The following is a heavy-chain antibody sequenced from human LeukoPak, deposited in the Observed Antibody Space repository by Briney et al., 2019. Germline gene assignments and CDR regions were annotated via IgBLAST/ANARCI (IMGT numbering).Heavy chain of an antibody. Sequence: PGGSLRLSCAVSGFTVSTNYMTWVRQAPGKGLEWVSVIYTGGSTYYADSVKGRFTISRDNSKNTLYLQMNSLRTEDTAVYYCARRLPTAWGAEYWGQGTLVTVSS. D-gene: IGHD7-27*01. CDR1: GFTVSTNY. J-gene: IGHJ4*02. V-gene: IGHV3-53*01. CDR2: IYTGGST. CDR3: ARRLPTAWGAEY.